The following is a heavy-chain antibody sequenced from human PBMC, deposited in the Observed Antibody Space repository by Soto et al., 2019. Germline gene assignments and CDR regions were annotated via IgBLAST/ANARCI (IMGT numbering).Heavy chain of an antibody. CDR3: ARVRSGHDYSNYEFRWGGKRYYYYYMDV. J-gene: IGHJ6*03. CDR2: IYSGGST. CDR1: GFTVSSNY. D-gene: IGHD4-4*01. Sequence: GGSLRLSCAASGFTVSSNYMSWVRQAPGKGLEWVSVIYSGGSTYYADSVKGRFTISRDNSKNTLYLQMNSLRAEDTAVYYCARVRSGHDYSNYEFRWGGKRYYYYYMDVWGKGTTVTVSS. V-gene: IGHV3-66*01.